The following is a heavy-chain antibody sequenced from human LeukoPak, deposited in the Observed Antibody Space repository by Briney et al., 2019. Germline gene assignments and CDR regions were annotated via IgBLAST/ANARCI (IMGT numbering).Heavy chain of an antibody. D-gene: IGHD6-13*01. J-gene: IGHJ4*02. CDR2: MNPNSGNT. Sequence: GASVKVSCKASGYTFTSYDINWVRQATGQGLEWMGWMNPNSGNTGYAQKFQGRVTMTRNTSISTAYMELSSLRSEDTAVYYCARSWQSVAGPFDYWGQGTLVTVSS. CDR3: ARSWQSVAGPFDY. CDR1: GYTFTSYD. V-gene: IGHV1-8*01.